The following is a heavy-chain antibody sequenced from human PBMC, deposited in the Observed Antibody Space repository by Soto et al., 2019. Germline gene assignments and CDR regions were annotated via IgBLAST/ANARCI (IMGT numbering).Heavy chain of an antibody. Sequence: VRLLESGGGLVQPGGSLRLSCAASGFTFSSYAMSWVRQAPGKGLEWVSAISGSGGSTYYADSVKGRFTISRDNSKNTLYLQMNSLRAEDTAVYYCAKRIAAAGNYYYYMDVWGKGTTVTVSS. CDR2: ISGSGGST. CDR3: AKRIAAAGNYYYYMDV. V-gene: IGHV3-23*01. CDR1: GFTFSSYA. D-gene: IGHD6-13*01. J-gene: IGHJ6*03.